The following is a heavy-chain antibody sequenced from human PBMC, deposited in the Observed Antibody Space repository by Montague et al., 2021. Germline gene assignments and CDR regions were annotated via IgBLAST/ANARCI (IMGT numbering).Heavy chain of an antibody. CDR1: GFTFSSYW. Sequence: SLRLSCAASGFTFSSYWMHWVRQAPGKGLVWVSRISTDGSSTTYADSVKGRFTTSRDNAKNMLYLQMNSLRAEDTAAYYCTFYKFRETPRGFDYWGQGTLVIVSA. CDR3: TFYKFRETPRGFDY. V-gene: IGHV3-74*01. CDR2: ISTDGSST. J-gene: IGHJ4*02. D-gene: IGHD3-10*01.